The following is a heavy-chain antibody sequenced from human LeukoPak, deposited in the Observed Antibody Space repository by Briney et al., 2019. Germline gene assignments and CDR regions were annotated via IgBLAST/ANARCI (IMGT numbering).Heavy chain of an antibody. CDR1: GYTFTSYA. J-gene: IGHJ4*02. Sequence: ASVKVSCTASGYTFTSYAMHWVRQAPGQRLEWMGWINAGNGNTKYSQKFQGRVTITRDTSASTAYMELSSLRSEDTAVYYCARNGLAQWELLSYWGQGTLVTVSS. CDR2: INAGNGNT. V-gene: IGHV1-3*01. D-gene: IGHD1-26*01. CDR3: ARNGLAQWELLSY.